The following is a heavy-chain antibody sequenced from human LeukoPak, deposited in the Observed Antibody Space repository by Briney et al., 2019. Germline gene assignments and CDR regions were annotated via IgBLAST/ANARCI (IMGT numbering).Heavy chain of an antibody. Sequence: TGGSLRLSCAASGFTFSSYSMNWVRQAPGKGLEWVSYISSSSSTIYYADSVKGRFTISRDNAKNSLYLQMNSLRAEDTAVYYCATTELGSWYFDLWGQGTTVTVSS. CDR1: GFTFSSYS. D-gene: IGHD6-13*01. CDR2: ISSSSSTI. CDR3: ATTELGSWYFDL. J-gene: IGHJ6*02. V-gene: IGHV3-48*04.